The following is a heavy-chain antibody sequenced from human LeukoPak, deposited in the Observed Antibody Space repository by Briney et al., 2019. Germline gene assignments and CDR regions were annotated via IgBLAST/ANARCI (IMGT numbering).Heavy chain of an antibody. J-gene: IGHJ4*02. CDR2: ISSSGSTI. CDR3: ARFGRTTFDY. D-gene: IGHD4-11*01. V-gene: IGHV3-48*03. Sequence: QPGGSLRLSCAASGFTFSSYEMNWVRQAPGKGLEWVSYISSSGSTIYYADSVKGRFTISRDNAKTSLYLQMNSLRAEDTAVYYCARFGRTTFDYWGQGTLVTVSS. CDR1: GFTFSSYE.